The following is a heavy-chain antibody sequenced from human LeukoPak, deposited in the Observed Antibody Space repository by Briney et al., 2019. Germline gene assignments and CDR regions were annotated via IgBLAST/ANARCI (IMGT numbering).Heavy chain of an antibody. D-gene: IGHD6-19*01. CDR2: ISAYNGHT. CDR3: ALYSSGWNFDY. J-gene: IGHJ4*02. Sequence: ASVKVSCKASGYTFTSYGINWVRQAPGQGLERMGWISAYNGHTNYAQNLQGRVTMTTDTSTNTAYMELRSLRSDDTAVYYCALYSSGWNFDYWGQGTLVTVSS. CDR1: GYTFTSYG. V-gene: IGHV1-18*01.